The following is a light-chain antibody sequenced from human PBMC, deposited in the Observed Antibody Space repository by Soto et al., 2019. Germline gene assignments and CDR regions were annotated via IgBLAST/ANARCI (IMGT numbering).Light chain of an antibody. CDR1: QGISRW. CDR2: GAS. CDR3: QQANSFPLT. V-gene: IGKV1-12*01. Sequence: DIQMTQSPSFVSASVGDRGTITCRASQGISRWLAWYQQRPGKAPELLIYGASSLQSGVPSRFSGSGSGTHFTLTISSLQPEDFATYYCQQANSFPLTFGKGTQLEIK. J-gene: IGKJ5*01.